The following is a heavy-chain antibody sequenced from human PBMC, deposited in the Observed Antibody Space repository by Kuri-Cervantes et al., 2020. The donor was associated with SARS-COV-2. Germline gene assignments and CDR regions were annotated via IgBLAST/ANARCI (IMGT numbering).Heavy chain of an antibody. J-gene: IGHJ4*02. D-gene: IGHD3-3*01. CDR3: ARTSYYDFWSGYLPDFDY. CDR1: GYTFTSYG. V-gene: IGHV1-18*01. Sequence: ASVKVSCKASGYTFTSYGISWVRQAPGQGLEWMGWISAYNGNTNYAQKLQGRVTMTTDTSTSTAYMEPRSLRSDDTAVYYCARTSYYDFWSGYLPDFDYWGQGTLVTVSS. CDR2: ISAYNGNT.